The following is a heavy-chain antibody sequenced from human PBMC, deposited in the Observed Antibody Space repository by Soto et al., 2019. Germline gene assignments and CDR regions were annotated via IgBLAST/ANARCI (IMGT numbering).Heavy chain of an antibody. J-gene: IGHJ5*02. D-gene: IGHD2-15*01. CDR2: INTSGGST. CDR1: GFTFSTYA. CDR3: AKFYGGKSAHADAVDP. V-gene: IGHV3-23*01. Sequence: EVQLLESGGDLVQPGGSLRLSCAASGFTFSTYAMSWVRQAPGKGLEWVSTINTSGGSTYYADSVKGRFTISRDNSKNTLYLQMNSLSPGATSVYYCAKFYGGKSAHADAVDPWRQGTLVSVSA.